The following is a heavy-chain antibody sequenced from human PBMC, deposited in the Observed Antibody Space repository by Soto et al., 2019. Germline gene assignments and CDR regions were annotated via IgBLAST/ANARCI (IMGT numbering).Heavy chain of an antibody. D-gene: IGHD1-26*01. CDR3: ARDDGGGSDCDFGY. CDR2: ILSDGSNK. J-gene: IGHJ4*02. CDR1: GFTLSSHA. Sequence: QVQLVESGGGVVQPGRSLRLSCAVSGFTLSSHAMHWVRQAPGKGLEWVALILSDGSNKYYADSVKGRFTTSRDNSKNSMYLKMNGLGFEETVVFYCARDDGGGSDCDFGYWGQGALVTVPS. V-gene: IGHV3-30-3*01.